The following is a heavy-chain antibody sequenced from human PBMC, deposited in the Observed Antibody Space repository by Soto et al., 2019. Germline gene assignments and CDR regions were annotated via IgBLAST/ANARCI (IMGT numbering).Heavy chain of an antibody. CDR3: ARDLWGYCGTDCYPLDV. V-gene: IGHV4-59*01. D-gene: IGHD2-21*02. CDR2: MYNTGST. Sequence: SATLSLTCTVSGGSIRSYYRSWIRQPPGKGLEWIGYMYNTGSTIYNPSLKSRVTISVDTSKNQFSLKLNSVTAADTAVYYCARDLWGYCGTDCYPLDVWGQGTTVTVS. CDR1: GGSIRSYY. J-gene: IGHJ6*02.